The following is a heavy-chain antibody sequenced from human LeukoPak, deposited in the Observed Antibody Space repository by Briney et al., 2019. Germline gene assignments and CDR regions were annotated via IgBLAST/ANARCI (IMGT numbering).Heavy chain of an antibody. J-gene: IGHJ3*02. CDR1: GFTFSSYE. CDR2: IGSSGSTI. V-gene: IGHV3-48*03. CDR3: ARGVAAAGTVAFDI. Sequence: GGSLRLSCAASGFTFSSYEMNWVRQAPGKGLEWVSYIGSSGSTIYYADSVKGRFTISRDNAKNSLYLQMNSLRAEDTAVYYCARGVAAAGTVAFDIWGQGTMVTVSS. D-gene: IGHD6-13*01.